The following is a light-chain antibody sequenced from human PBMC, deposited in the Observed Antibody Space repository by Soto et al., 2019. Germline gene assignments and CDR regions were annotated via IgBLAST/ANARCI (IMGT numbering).Light chain of an antibody. CDR1: QGISSY. J-gene: IGKJ2*01. CDR2: AAF. V-gene: IGKV1-8*01. Sequence: AIRMTQSPSSLSASTGDRVTITCRASQGISSYLAWYQQKPGKAPKLLIYAAFTLQSGVPSRFSRSGAGTDVTPNISRLQSEGFGTFYFRQYYSYPLPFGQGTKLEIK. CDR3: RQYYSYPLP.